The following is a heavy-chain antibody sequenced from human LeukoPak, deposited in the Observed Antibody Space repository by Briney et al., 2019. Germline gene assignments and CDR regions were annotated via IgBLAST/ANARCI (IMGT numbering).Heavy chain of an antibody. Sequence: GESLKISCEGPGYTYTNYWIGWVRQIPGKGLEWMGIIYPGDSDTRYSPSFQGQVTISADKSIATAYLQWSSLKASDTAMYYCARVVGTTHLDYWGQRTLVTVSS. D-gene: IGHD1-7*01. CDR3: ARVVGTTHLDY. CDR1: GYTYTNYW. J-gene: IGHJ4*02. CDR2: IYPGDSDT. V-gene: IGHV5-51*01.